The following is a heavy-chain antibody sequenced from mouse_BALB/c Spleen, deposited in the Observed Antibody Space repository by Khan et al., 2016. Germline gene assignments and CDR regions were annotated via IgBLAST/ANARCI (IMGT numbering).Heavy chain of an antibody. J-gene: IGHJ4*01. Sequence: VQLKESGAELVRPGASVKLSCTASGFNIKDTFIHWVKQRPEQGLEWIGRIDPANDNTQYDPKFQGMATITADTFSNTAYLQFSSLTSEHTAVYYCAKSLNAMDYWGQGASVTVSS. V-gene: IGHV14-3*02. CDR3: AKSLNAMDY. CDR2: IDPANDNT. CDR1: GFNIKDTF.